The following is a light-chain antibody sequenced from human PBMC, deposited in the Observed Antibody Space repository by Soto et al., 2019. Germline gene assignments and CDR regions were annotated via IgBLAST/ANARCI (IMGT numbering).Light chain of an antibody. CDR2: KAS. V-gene: IGKV1-5*03. J-gene: IGKJ2*01. CDR1: QSINSW. Sequence: DIQMTQSPYTLSTSVGDRVTITCRASQSINSWLAWYQQKPGKAPKLLISKASTLQSGVPSRFSGSGSGTEFSLIISSLQPDDFASYYCQQYKSYPYTFGQGTKLEIK. CDR3: QQYKSYPYT.